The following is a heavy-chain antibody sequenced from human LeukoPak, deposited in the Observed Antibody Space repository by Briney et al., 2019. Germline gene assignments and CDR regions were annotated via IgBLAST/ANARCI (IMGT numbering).Heavy chain of an antibody. V-gene: IGHV4-61*01. CDR2: IYYSGST. J-gene: IGHJ4*02. Sequence: SETLSLTCTVSGGSVSSGSYYWSWIRQPPGKGLEWIGYIYYSGSTNYNPSLKSRVTISVDTSKNQFSLKLSSVTAADTAVYYCASTSAYYDFWSGFTTGGQGTLVTVSS. CDR1: GGSVSSGSYY. D-gene: IGHD3-3*01. CDR3: ASTSAYYDFWSGFTT.